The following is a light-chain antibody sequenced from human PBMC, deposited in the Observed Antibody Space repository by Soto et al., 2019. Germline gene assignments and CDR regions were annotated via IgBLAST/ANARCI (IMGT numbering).Light chain of an antibody. CDR2: EVS. Sequence: QSVLTQPASVSGSPGQSITISCTGTSSDVGGYNYVSWYQHHPGKAPKIMIYEVSNRPSGVSNRFSGSKSGNTASLTISGLQAEDEADYSCSSYTSSTTPVVFGGGTKLTVL. V-gene: IGLV2-14*01. J-gene: IGLJ2*01. CDR3: SSYTSSTTPVV. CDR1: SSDVGGYNY.